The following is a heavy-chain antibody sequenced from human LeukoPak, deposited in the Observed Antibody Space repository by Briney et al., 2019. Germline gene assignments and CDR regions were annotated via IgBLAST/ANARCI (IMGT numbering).Heavy chain of an antibody. D-gene: IGHD3-10*01. J-gene: IGHJ4*02. CDR3: AHIDSDVALVRGVPDY. CDR1: GFSLSTSGVA. CDR2: ICWDDNK. V-gene: IGHV2-5*02. Sequence: ESGPTLVKPTQTLTLTCTFSGFSLSTSGVAVGWIRQPPGKALEWLALICWDDNKHYSPSPKSRLAITKDTSKNQVVLTMTNLDPVDTATYYCAHIDSDVALVRGVPDYWGQGTLVTVSS.